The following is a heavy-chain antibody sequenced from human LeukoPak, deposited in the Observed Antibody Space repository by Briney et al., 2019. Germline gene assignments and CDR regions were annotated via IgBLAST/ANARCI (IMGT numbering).Heavy chain of an antibody. Sequence: SETLSLTCSVSGGSISSYYWSWIRQPPGKGLEWIGYIYYSGSTNYNPSLKSRVTISVDTSKNQFSLKLSSVTAADTAVYYCARIGYCSGGSCYPLDYWGQGTLVTVSS. J-gene: IGHJ4*02. V-gene: IGHV4-59*01. CDR2: IYYSGST. CDR3: ARIGYCSGGSCYPLDY. D-gene: IGHD2-15*01. CDR1: GGSISSYY.